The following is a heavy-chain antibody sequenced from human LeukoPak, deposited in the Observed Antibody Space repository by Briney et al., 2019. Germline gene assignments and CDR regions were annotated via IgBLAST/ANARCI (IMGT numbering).Heavy chain of an antibody. Sequence: GGSLRLSCAASGFTFSTYGMTWVRQAPGKGLEWVSAISGSAATTFYADSVKGRFTISRDNAKNSLYLQMNSLRAEDTAVYYCARGRDYDILTGWYNWFDPWGQGTLVTVSS. CDR1: GFTFSTYG. V-gene: IGHV3-23*01. J-gene: IGHJ5*02. D-gene: IGHD3-9*01. CDR2: ISGSAATT. CDR3: ARGRDYDILTGWYNWFDP.